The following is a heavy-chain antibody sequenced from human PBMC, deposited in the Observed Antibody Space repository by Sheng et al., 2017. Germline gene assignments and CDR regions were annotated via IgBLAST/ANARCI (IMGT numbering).Heavy chain of an antibody. Sequence: EVQLLESGGGLVQPGGSLRLSCAASGFTFSSYAMSWVRQAPGKGLEWVSAISGSGGSTYYADSVKGRFTISRDNSKNTLYLQMNSLRAEDTAVYYCASKLRRWWELLEDYYYYYYGMDVWGQGTDGHRLL. CDR1: GFTFSSYA. CDR2: ISGSGGST. J-gene: IGHJ6*02. V-gene: IGHV3-23*01. CDR3: ASKLRRWWELLEDYYYYYYGMDV. D-gene: IGHD1-26*01.